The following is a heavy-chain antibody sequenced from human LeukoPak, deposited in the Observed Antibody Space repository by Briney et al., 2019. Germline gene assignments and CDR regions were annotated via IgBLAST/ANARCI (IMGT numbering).Heavy chain of an antibody. CDR2: INPNSGGT. CDR3: ARGGVTSVVSPQFDP. CDR1: GYTFTGYH. D-gene: IGHD4-23*01. J-gene: IGHJ5*02. V-gene: IGHV1-2*02. Sequence: ASVKVSCNTSGYTFTGYHIHWVRQAPGQGLEWVGLINPNSGGTNYAQKFQGRVTMTRDTSISTAYMELSRLISDDTAVYYCARGGVTSVVSPQFDPWGQGTPVTVSS.